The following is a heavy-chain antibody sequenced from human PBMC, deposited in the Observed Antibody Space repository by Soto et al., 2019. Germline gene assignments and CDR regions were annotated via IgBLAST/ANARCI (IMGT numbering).Heavy chain of an antibody. J-gene: IGHJ4*02. D-gene: IGHD3-9*01. CDR1: GFTFGRYW. Sequence: EVQLVESGGGLVQPGGSLRLSCAASGFTFGRYWMFWVRQVPGKGLMWVSRINSDGSSTSYADAVKGRFTISRDNAKNTLYLQMNSLRAEDTAVYYCARSGSGTYYDILTGYTWGQGTLVTVSS. CDR2: INSDGSST. V-gene: IGHV3-74*01. CDR3: ARSGSGTYYDILTGYT.